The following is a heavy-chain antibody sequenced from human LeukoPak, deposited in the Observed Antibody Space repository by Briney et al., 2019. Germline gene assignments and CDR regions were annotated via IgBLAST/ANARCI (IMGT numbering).Heavy chain of an antibody. Sequence: GGSLRLSCAASGFCFSNYWMSWVRQAPGKGLEWVANIKEDGSEKYYVDSVKGRFTISRDNAKNSLYLHMNSLRAEDTAVYYCAREDYSSGWSGKNDYWGQGTLVTVSS. V-gene: IGHV3-7*01. CDR3: AREDYSSGWSGKNDY. CDR2: IKEDGSEK. D-gene: IGHD6-19*01. CDR1: GFCFSNYW. J-gene: IGHJ4*02.